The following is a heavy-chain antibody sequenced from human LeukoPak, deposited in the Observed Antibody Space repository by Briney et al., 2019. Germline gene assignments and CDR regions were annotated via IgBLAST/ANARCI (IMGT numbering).Heavy chain of an antibody. CDR1: GGSFSGYY. Sequence: KSSETLSLTCAVYGGSFSGYYWSWLRQPPGKGLEWIGEINHSGSTNYNPSLKSRVTISVDTSKNQFSLKLSSVTAADTAVYYCARRGAGSIAALARGFDPWGQGTLVTVSS. D-gene: IGHD6-6*01. J-gene: IGHJ5*02. CDR3: ARRGAGSIAALARGFDP. CDR2: INHSGST. V-gene: IGHV4-34*01.